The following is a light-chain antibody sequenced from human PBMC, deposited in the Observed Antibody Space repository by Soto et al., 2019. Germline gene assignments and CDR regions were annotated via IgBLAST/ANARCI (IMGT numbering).Light chain of an antibody. J-gene: IGLJ2*01. CDR3: QAYDSSLSAYVL. V-gene: IGLV1-40*01. CDR1: SSNIGTYT. CDR2: GNT. Sequence: QSVVTQPPSVSGTPGQRVTISCSGGSSNIGTYTVNWYQQLPETAPKLLIFGNTNRPSGVPDRFSGSKSDTSASLAITGLQADDEADYYCQAYDSSLSAYVLFGGGTKLTVL.